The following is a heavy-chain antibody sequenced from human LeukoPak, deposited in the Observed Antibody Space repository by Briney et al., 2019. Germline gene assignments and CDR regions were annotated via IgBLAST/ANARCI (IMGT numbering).Heavy chain of an antibody. CDR2: ISSSSSYI. V-gene: IGHV3-21*04. J-gene: IGHJ5*02. CDR3: AKGSSGYFADL. CDR1: GFTFDDYA. D-gene: IGHD3-22*01. Sequence: GGSLRLSCAASGFTFDDYAMHWVRQAPGKGLEWVSSISSSSSYIYYADSVKGRFTISRDNAKNMLFLQMNSLTAEDTALYYCAKGSSGYFADLWGQGTLVTVSS.